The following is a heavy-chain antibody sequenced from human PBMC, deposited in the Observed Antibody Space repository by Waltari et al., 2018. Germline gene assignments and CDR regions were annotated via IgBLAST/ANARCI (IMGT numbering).Heavy chain of an antibody. Sequence: GLEWVSGISWNSGSIGYADSVKGRFTISRDNAKNSLYLQMNSLRAEDTALYYCAKGSGSGVLEWSHPGWFDPWGQGTLVTVSS. CDR2: ISWNSGSI. J-gene: IGHJ5*02. CDR3: AKGSGSGVLEWSHPGWFDP. D-gene: IGHD3-3*01. V-gene: IGHV3-9*01.